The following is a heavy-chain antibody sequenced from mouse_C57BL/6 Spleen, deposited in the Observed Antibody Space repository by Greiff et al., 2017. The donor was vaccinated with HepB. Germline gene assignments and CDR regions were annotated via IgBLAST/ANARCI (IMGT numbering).Heavy chain of an antibody. Sequence: EVKLVESGGGLVKPGGSLKLSCAASGFTFSSYAMSWVRQTPEKRLEWVATISDGGGYTYYPDNVKGRFTISRDNAKNNLYLQMSHLKSEDTAMYYCARSTYYDHGGFAYWGQGTLVTVSA. CDR2: ISDGGGYT. V-gene: IGHV5-4*03. CDR3: ARSTYYDHGGFAY. J-gene: IGHJ3*01. CDR1: GFTFSSYA. D-gene: IGHD2-10*01.